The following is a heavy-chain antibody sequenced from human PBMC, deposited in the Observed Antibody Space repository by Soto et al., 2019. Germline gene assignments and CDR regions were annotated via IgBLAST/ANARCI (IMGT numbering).Heavy chain of an antibody. J-gene: IGHJ4*02. CDR2: ISSNSATT. Sequence: EVQLLESGGGLVQPGGSLRLSCAASGFPFSYYAMTWVRQAPGRGLEWISSISSNSATTYYADSVKGRFTISRDNSKNTLSLQMNSLTAEDTALSYCTRDQPTGGFAYWGQGTLITVSS. D-gene: IGHD3-16*01. V-gene: IGHV3-23*01. CDR1: GFPFSYYA. CDR3: TRDQPTGGFAY.